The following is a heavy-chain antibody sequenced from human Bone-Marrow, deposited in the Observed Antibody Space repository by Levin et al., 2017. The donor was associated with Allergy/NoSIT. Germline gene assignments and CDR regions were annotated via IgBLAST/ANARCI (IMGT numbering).Heavy chain of an antibody. J-gene: IGHJ4*02. CDR1: GYIFRNYW. CDR2: IYPPDSDT. CDR3: ARLKRDGQGHLSVFDY. V-gene: IGHV5-51*01. Sequence: GESLKISCTGSGYIFRNYWIGWVRQMPGKGLEWMGIIYPPDSDTKYSPSFQGQVTISVDKSISTAYLQLPSLKASDTAMYYCARLKRDGQGHLSVFDYWGQGTLVIVSS. D-gene: IGHD2/OR15-2a*01.